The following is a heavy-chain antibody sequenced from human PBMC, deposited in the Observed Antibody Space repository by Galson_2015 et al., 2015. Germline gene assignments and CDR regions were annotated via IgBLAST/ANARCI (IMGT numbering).Heavy chain of an antibody. Sequence: SLRLSCAGSGFTFRNAWMSWVRQAPGKGLEWLGRIKSKADRETTDYNTPVKGRFTISRDDSKNTLYLQMNSLKTEDTAVYRCTLEAVGVSPDYYYGM. CDR3: TLEAVGVSPDYYYGM. V-gene: IGHV3-15*01. D-gene: IGHD1-26*01. J-gene: IGHJ6*01. CDR2: IKSKADRETT. CDR1: GFTFRNAW.